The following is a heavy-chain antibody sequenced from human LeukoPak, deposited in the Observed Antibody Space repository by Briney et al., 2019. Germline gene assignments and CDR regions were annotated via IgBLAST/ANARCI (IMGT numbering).Heavy chain of an antibody. D-gene: IGHD3-3*01. J-gene: IGHJ4*02. CDR1: GYTFTTYY. CDR3: AIRPRITMFGVVIGGGDNGY. V-gene: IGHV1-8*01. Sequence: ASVKVSCKASGYTFTTYYIHWVRQAPGQGLEWMGWMNPNSGNTGYAQKFQGRVTMTRNTSISTAYMELSSLRSEGTAVYYCAIRPRITMFGVVIGGGDNGYWGQGTLVTASS. CDR2: MNPNSGNT.